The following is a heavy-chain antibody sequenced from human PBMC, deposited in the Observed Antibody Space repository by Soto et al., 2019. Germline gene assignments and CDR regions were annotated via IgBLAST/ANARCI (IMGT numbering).Heavy chain of an antibody. CDR1: GFTFNNFA. Sequence: EVQLLESGGGLVQPGGSLRLSCAASGFTFNNFAMSWVRQAPGKGLEWVSAISGSADSTYYADSVRGRFTISRDNSKNTLYLQMNSLRAEDTAVYYCGKLFSSEDGNWGQGTLVTVSS. J-gene: IGHJ4*01. D-gene: IGHD3-3*01. CDR2: ISGSADST. V-gene: IGHV3-23*01. CDR3: GKLFSSEDGN.